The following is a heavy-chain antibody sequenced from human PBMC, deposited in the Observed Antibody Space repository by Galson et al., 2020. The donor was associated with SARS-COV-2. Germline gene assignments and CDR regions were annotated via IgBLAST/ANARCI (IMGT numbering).Heavy chain of an antibody. Sequence: GGSLRLSCAASGSTFSTYWLPWVRQVPGKGRVWVSRINSDGSTTGYADSVKGRFTISRDNAKNTLYLQMNSLRAEDTAVYYCGRSSGSEQHWGQGTLVTVSS. CDR1: GSTFSTYW. D-gene: IGHD6-13*01. CDR3: GRSSGSEQH. V-gene: IGHV3-74*01. CDR2: INSDGSTT. J-gene: IGHJ4*01.